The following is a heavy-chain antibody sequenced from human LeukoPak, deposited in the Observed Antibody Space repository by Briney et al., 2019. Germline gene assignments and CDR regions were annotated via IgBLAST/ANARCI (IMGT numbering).Heavy chain of an antibody. J-gene: IGHJ3*02. CDR1: GGSISSYY. CDR2: VYSSGRT. Sequence: SETLSLTCTVSGGSISSYYWSWIRQPAGKGLEWIGRVYSSGRTNYNPSLKSRGTISVDTSKNQFSLELSSVTAADTAVYYCARSRGDGPHAFDIWGQGTMVTVSS. D-gene: IGHD5-24*01. V-gene: IGHV4-4*07. CDR3: ARSRGDGPHAFDI.